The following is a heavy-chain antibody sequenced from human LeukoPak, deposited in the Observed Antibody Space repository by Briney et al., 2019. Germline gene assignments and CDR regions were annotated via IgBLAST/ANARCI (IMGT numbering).Heavy chain of an antibody. CDR2: IYSGGST. CDR3: ATHADAFGESYYYYGMDV. D-gene: IGHD3-10*01. CDR1: GFTVSSNY. J-gene: IGHJ6*02. V-gene: IGHV3-53*01. Sequence: PGGSLRLSCAASGFTVSSNYMSWVRQAPGKGLEWVSVIYSGGSTYYADSVKGRFTISRDNSKNTLYLQMNSLRAEDTAVYYCATHADAFGESYYYYGMDVWGQGTTVTVSS.